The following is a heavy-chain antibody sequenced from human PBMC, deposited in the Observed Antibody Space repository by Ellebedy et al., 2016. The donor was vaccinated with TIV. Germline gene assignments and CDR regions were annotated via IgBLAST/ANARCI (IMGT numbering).Heavy chain of an antibody. CDR1: GLTFDAYG. J-gene: IGHJ4*02. CDR3: AKALVRDDYFDY. CDR2: ISYDGTNK. D-gene: IGHD4-23*01. V-gene: IGHV3-30*18. Sequence: GGSLRLSXAASGLTFDAYGMHWVRQAPGKGLEWVAVISYDGTNKYYADSVEGRFTISRDDSENTLYLQMNTLNVEDTAVYYCAKALVRDDYFDYWGQGTLVTVSS.